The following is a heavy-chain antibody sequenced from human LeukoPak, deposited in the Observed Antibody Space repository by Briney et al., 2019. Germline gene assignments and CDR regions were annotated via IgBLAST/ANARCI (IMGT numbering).Heavy chain of an antibody. J-gene: IGHJ4*02. CDR1: GYTFTGYY. CDR2: INPNSGGT. V-gene: IGHV1-2*02. Sequence: ASVKVSCKASGYTFTGYYMHWVRQAPGQGLERMGWINPNSGGTNYAQKFQGRVTMTRDTSISTAYMELSRLRSDDTAVYYCARDTAYSGGSYKGFDYWGQGTLVTVSS. CDR3: ARDTAYSGGSYKGFDY. D-gene: IGHD2-15*01.